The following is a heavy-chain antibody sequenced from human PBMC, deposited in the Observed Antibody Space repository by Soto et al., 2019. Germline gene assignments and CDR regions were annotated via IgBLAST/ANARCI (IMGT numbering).Heavy chain of an antibody. Sequence: GASVKVSCKASGYTFTNYGITWVRQAPGQGLEWMGWISAYNGDTHYTQRLQGRVTMTTDTSTSTAYMELRGLRSDDTAVYYCARDYPLILEWSESAGLVSYYYYGMDVWGQGTTVTVSS. J-gene: IGHJ6*02. CDR3: ARDYPLILEWSESAGLVSYYYYGMDV. D-gene: IGHD3-3*01. CDR1: GYTFTNYG. V-gene: IGHV1-18*01. CDR2: ISAYNGDT.